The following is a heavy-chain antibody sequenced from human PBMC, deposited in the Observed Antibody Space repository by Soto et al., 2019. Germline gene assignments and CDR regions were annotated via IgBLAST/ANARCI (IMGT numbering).Heavy chain of an antibody. CDR3: ARSPKYDYGWGSYRLRYFDY. CDR2: IYYSGST. CDR1: VPPYSSYY. J-gene: IGHJ4*02. Sequence: AASVSLPCTVSVPPYSSYYWSGIRQPPGKGLEWIGYIYYSGSTNYNPSLKSRVTISVDTSKNQFSLKLSSVTAADTAVYYCARSPKYDYGWGSYRLRYFDYWGQGNLVTVS. V-gene: IGHV4-59*01. D-gene: IGHD3-16*02.